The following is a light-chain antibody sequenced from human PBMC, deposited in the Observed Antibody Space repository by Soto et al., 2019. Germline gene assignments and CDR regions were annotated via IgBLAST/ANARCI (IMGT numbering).Light chain of an antibody. CDR1: SGSIASNY. Sequence: NFMLTQPHSVSESPGKTVTISCTRSSGSIASNYVQWYQQRPGSAPTTVIYEDNQRPSGVPDRFSGSIDSSSNSASLTISGLTTQDEADYYCQSYDSSNQKVFGGGTKLTVL. J-gene: IGLJ3*02. CDR2: EDN. CDR3: QSYDSSNQKV. V-gene: IGLV6-57*03.